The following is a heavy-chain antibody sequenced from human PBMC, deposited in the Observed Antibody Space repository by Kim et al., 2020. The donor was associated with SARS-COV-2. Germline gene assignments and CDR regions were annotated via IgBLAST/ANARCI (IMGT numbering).Heavy chain of an antibody. Sequence: KYSPKFQGRVTITRDTAASTAYMELSSLRSEDTAVYYCARGARMPIGIDHWGQGTLVTVSS. D-gene: IGHD2-2*01. CDR3: ARGARMPIGIDH. V-gene: IGHV1-3*01. J-gene: IGHJ5*02.